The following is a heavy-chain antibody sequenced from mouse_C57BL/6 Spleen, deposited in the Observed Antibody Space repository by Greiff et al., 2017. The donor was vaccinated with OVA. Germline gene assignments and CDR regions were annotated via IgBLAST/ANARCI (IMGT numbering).Heavy chain of an antibody. CDR2: ISSGGDYI. CDR1: GFTFSSYA. V-gene: IGHV5-9-1*02. CDR3: TRLYGSSYFDY. Sequence: EVKLQESGEGLVKPGGSLKLSCAASGFTFSSYAMSWVRQTPEKRLEWVAYISSGGDYIYYADPVKGRFTISRDNARNTLYLQMSSLKSEDTAMYSFTRLYGSSYFDYWGQGTTLTVSS. J-gene: IGHJ2*01. D-gene: IGHD1-1*01.